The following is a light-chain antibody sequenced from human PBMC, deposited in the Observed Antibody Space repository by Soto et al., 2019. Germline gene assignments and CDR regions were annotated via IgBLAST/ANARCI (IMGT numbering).Light chain of an antibody. CDR1: QSVSSIY. CDR3: QQYGSYALT. CDR2: GAS. J-gene: IGKJ4*01. Sequence: EILLTQSLCTLALSPGERATLSCRASQSVSSIYLAWYQQKPGQAPRLLIYGASSRPTGIPERFSGSGSGTDFTLTISRLEPEDFELYYCQQYGSYALTFGGGTKVDIK. V-gene: IGKV3-20*01.